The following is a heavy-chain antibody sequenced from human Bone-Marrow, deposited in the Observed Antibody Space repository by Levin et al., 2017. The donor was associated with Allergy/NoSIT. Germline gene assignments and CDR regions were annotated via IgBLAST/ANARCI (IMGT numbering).Heavy chain of an antibody. Sequence: ASVKVSCKASGYTFTGYYMHWVRQAPGQGLEWMGWINPNSGGTNYAQKFQGWVTMTRDTSISTAYMELSRLRSDDTAVYYCARGYGGNSEELYYYYGMDVWGQGTTVTVSS. CDR3: ARGYGGNSEELYYYYGMDV. J-gene: IGHJ6*02. CDR1: GYTFTGYY. V-gene: IGHV1-2*04. CDR2: INPNSGGT. D-gene: IGHD4-23*01.